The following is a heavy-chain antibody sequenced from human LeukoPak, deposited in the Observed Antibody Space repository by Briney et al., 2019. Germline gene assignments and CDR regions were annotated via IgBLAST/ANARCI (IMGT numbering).Heavy chain of an antibody. J-gene: IGHJ3*02. CDR3: ARDGWGYCSSTSCRGDAFDI. CDR2: ISSSSSYI. CDR1: GFTFSSYS. Sequence: GGSLRLSCAASGFTFSSYSMNWVRQAPGKGLEWVSSISSSSSYIYYADSVKGRFTISRDNAKNSLYLQMNSPRAEGTAVYYCARDGWGYCSSTSCRGDAFDIWGQGTMVTVSS. V-gene: IGHV3-21*01. D-gene: IGHD2-2*01.